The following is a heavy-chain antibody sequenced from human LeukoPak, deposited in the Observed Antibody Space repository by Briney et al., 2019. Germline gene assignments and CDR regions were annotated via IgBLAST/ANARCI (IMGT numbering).Heavy chain of an antibody. Sequence: QPGRSLRLSCTASGFTFGDYAMSWVRQAPGKGLEWVGFIRSKAYCATTEYAASVKGRFTISRDDSKSIAYLQMNSLRAEDTAVYYCARRSTKDDYWGQGTLVTVSS. CDR2: IRSKAYCATT. CDR1: GFTFGDYA. CDR3: ARRSTKDDY. J-gene: IGHJ4*02. D-gene: IGHD1-1*01. V-gene: IGHV3-49*04.